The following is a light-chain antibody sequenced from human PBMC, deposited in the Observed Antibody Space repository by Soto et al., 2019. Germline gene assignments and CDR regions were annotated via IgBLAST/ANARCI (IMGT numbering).Light chain of an antibody. V-gene: IGKV1-9*01. J-gene: IGKJ3*01. CDR3: QQLNSYPYT. Sequence: DIQLTHSPSILSASVGDRVTITCRASPGISSFLAWYRQKPGKAPELLLFSASTLVTGVPPRFSGSGSETDFTLTISSLQPEDSATYYCQQLNSYPYTFGPGTKV. CDR1: PGISSF. CDR2: SAS.